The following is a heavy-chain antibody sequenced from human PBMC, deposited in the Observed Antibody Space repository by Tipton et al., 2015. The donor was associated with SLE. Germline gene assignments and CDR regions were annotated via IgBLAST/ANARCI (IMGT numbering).Heavy chain of an antibody. Sequence: TLSLTCTVSSDSFNIIGYYWSWIRQHPGKGLEWIGHVYYSGSTNYSPSLKSRVTMSVDTSKNQFSLKLGSVTAADTAVYYCARSFPRFFDYWGQGTLVTVSS. CDR1: SDSFNIIGYY. V-gene: IGHV4-31*03. CDR3: ARSFPRFFDY. CDR2: VYYSGST. J-gene: IGHJ4*01.